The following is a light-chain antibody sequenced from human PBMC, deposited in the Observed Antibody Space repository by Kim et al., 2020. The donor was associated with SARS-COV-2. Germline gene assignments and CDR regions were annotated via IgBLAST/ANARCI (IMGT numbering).Light chain of an antibody. Sequence: AVQMTQSPSSLSASVGDRVTITCRASQGIRNDLGWYQQKPGKAPKLLIYAASSLQSGVPSRFSGSRSGTDFTLTISSLQPEDFATYYCLQDYNYPLTFGGGTKVDIK. J-gene: IGKJ4*01. V-gene: IGKV1-6*01. CDR3: LQDYNYPLT. CDR2: AAS. CDR1: QGIRND.